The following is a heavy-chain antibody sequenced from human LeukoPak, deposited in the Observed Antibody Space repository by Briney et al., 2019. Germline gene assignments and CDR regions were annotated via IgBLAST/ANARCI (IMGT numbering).Heavy chain of an antibody. Sequence: SVKVSCKASVGTFSSYAISWVRQAPGQGLEWMGGIIPIFGTANYAQKFQGRVTITTDESTSTAYMELSSLRSEDTAVYYCARGGIAARVPGLYYMDVWGKGTTVTVSS. CDR1: VGTFSSYA. V-gene: IGHV1-69*05. D-gene: IGHD6-6*01. CDR2: IIPIFGTA. CDR3: ARGGIAARVPGLYYMDV. J-gene: IGHJ6*03.